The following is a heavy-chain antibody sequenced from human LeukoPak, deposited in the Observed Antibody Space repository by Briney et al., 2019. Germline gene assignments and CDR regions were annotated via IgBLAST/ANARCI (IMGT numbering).Heavy chain of an antibody. Sequence: GGSLRLSCAASGFTFSSYAMSWVRQAPGKGLEWVSAISGSGGSTYYADSVKGRFTISRDNSKNTLYLQMNSLRAEDTAVYYCAKDLPYCSSTSCHRKYFQHWGQGTLVTVSS. CDR3: AKDLPYCSSTSCHRKYFQH. CDR1: GFTFSSYA. CDR2: ISGSGGST. J-gene: IGHJ1*01. V-gene: IGHV3-23*01. D-gene: IGHD2-2*01.